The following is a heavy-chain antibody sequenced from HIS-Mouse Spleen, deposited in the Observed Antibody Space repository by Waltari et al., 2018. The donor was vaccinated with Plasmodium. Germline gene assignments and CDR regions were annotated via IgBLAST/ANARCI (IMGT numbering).Heavy chain of an antibody. CDR2: IGNKGKSYAT. Sequence: EVQLVESGGGLVQPGGSLKLSCAASGFTFSGSAMQWVRQASGKGLEVVGRIGNKGKSYATAKAASVKGRFTISRDDSKNTAYLQMNSLKTEDTAVYYCCGRDYWGQGTLVTVSS. CDR3: CGRDY. V-gene: IGHV3-73*02. CDR1: GFTFSGSA. D-gene: IGHD1-1*01. J-gene: IGHJ4*02.